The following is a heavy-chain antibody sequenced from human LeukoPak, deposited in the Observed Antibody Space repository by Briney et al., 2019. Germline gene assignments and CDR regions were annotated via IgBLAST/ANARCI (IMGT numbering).Heavy chain of an antibody. D-gene: IGHD6-6*01. CDR3: ARDEYSSSPGGYYYYYLDV. J-gene: IGHJ6*03. Sequence: SSETLSLTCTVSGGSISSYYWSWIRQPPGKGLEWIGYINYSGSTNYNPSLKSRVTISVDTSKNQFSLKLSSVTAADTAVYYCARDEYSSSPGGYYYYYLDVWGKGTTITVSS. V-gene: IGHV4-59*01. CDR1: GGSISSYY. CDR2: INYSGST.